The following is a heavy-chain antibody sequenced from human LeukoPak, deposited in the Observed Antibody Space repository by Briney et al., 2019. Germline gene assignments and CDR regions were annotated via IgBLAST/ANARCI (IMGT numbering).Heavy chain of an antibody. D-gene: IGHD6-6*01. CDR1: GFTFSNYW. Sequence: PGGSLRLSCAASGFTFSNYWMHWVRQAPGKGLVWVSRINSDGINTSYADSVKGRFTISRDNAKNTLNLQMNSLRAEDTAVYYCASLFLCYGCSSSSDTLNIWGQGTMVTVSS. V-gene: IGHV3-74*01. CDR2: INSDGINT. CDR3: ASLFLCYGCSSSSDTLNI. J-gene: IGHJ3*02.